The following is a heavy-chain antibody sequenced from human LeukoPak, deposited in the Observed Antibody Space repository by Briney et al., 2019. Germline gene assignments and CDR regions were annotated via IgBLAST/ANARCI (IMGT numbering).Heavy chain of an antibody. J-gene: IGHJ3*02. Sequence: SQTLSLTCTVSGASIRSGDYYWSWIRQPPGKGLEWIGYIYDSGSTYYNPSLKSRITISVDTSENRFSLKLSSVTATDTAVYYCARDCSGGSCYGAFDTWGQGTMVTVSS. D-gene: IGHD2-15*01. CDR2: IYDSGST. V-gene: IGHV4-30-4*01. CDR3: ARDCSGGSCYGAFDT. CDR1: GASIRSGDYY.